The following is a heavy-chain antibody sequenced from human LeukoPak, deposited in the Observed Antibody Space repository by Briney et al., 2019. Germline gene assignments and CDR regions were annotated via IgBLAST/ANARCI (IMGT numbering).Heavy chain of an antibody. CDR1: GGSISSGDYY. CDR2: IYYSGSI. V-gene: IGHV4-30-4*01. CDR3: ARVYGSGVVVTATPWYNWFDP. D-gene: IGHD2-21*02. Sequence: SETLSLTCTVSGGSISSGDYYWSWIRQPPGKGLEWIGYIYYSGSIYYNPSLKSRVTISVDKSKNQFSLKLSSVTAADTAVYYCARVYGSGVVVTATPWYNWFDPWGQGTLVTVSS. J-gene: IGHJ5*02.